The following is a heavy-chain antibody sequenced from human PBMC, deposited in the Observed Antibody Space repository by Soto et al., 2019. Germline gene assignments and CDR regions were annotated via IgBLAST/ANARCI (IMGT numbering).Heavy chain of an antibody. CDR2: INAGNGNT. Sequence: ASVKVSCKASGYTFTSYAMHWVRQAPGQRLEWMGWINAGNGNTKYSQKFQGRVTITRDTSASTAYMELSSLRSEDTAVYYCARDMRAGTTGLGATGHSYYYGMDVWGQGTTVTVSS. J-gene: IGHJ6*02. D-gene: IGHD1-26*01. CDR3: ARDMRAGTTGLGATGHSYYYGMDV. CDR1: GYTFTSYA. V-gene: IGHV1-3*01.